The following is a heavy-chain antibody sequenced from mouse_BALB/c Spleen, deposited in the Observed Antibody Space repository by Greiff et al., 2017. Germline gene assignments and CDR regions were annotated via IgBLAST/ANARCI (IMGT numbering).Heavy chain of an antibody. CDR3: AREDEYGDYYAMDY. D-gene: IGHD2-10*02. J-gene: IGHJ4*01. CDR1: GFSLTSYG. CDR2: IWAGGST. Sequence: VKLVESGPGLVAPSQSLSITCTVSGFSLTSYGVHWVRQPPGKGLEWLGVIWAGGSTNYNSALMSRLSISKDNSKSQVFLKMNSLQTDDTAMYYCAREDEYGDYYAMDYWGQGTSVTVSS. V-gene: IGHV2-9*02.